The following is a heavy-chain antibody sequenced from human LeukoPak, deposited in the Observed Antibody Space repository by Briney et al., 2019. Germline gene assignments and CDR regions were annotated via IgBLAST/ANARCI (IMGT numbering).Heavy chain of an antibody. J-gene: IGHJ3*02. CDR2: IYYSGST. Sequence: AETLSLTCTVSGGSISSYYWRWIRQPPGNGLGWIGYIYYSGSTNYDPSLKSRVTISVDTSKNQFSLKLSSVTAADTAVYYCARHARDGYNVVENAFDIWAKGQWSPSLQ. CDR3: ARHARDGYNVVENAFDI. V-gene: IGHV4-59*08. CDR1: GGSISSYY. D-gene: IGHD5-24*01.